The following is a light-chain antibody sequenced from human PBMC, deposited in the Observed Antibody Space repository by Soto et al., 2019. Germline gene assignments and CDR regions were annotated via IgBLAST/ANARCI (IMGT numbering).Light chain of an antibody. V-gene: IGKV3-11*01. Sequence: IVLTQSPATLSLSPGERATLSCRASQSVSSYLAWYQQKPGQAPRLLIYDASNRATGIPARFSGSGSGTDFTLTISSLQSEDFAVYYCQQYNNWPPITFGQGTRLENK. CDR1: QSVSSY. CDR3: QQYNNWPPIT. CDR2: DAS. J-gene: IGKJ5*01.